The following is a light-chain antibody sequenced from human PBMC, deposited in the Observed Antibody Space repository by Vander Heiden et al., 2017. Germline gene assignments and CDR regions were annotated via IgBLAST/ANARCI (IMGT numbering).Light chain of an antibody. Sequence: SYVLPQPPSVSIAPGKTATITCGGNNVGDKLVHWYQQRPGQAPVVVIYDDAGRPSGIPERFSGANSGNSATLTISRVEAGDEADYYCQVWDTDSQHVVFGGGTKMTVL. CDR2: DDA. V-gene: IGLV3-21*04. CDR1: NVGDKL. CDR3: QVWDTDSQHVV. J-gene: IGLJ2*01.